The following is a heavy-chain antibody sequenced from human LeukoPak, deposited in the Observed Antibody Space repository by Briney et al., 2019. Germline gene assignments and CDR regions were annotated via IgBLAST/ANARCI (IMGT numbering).Heavy chain of an antibody. CDR2: ISGSGTST. J-gene: IGHJ4*02. D-gene: IGHD3-22*01. V-gene: IGHV3-23*01. Sequence: GGSLRLSCAASGFTFGDYAMSWVRQAPGKGLEWVSGISGSGTSTYYADSVKGRFTISRDNSKNTLYLQMNSLRAEDTAVYYCASRNYYDSSGYYYYYFDYWGQGILVTVSS. CDR3: ASRNYYDSSGYYYYYFDY. CDR1: GFTFGDYA.